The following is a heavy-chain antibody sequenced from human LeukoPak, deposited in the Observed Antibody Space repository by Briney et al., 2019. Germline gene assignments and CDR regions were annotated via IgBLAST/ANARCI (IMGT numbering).Heavy chain of an antibody. J-gene: IGHJ4*02. Sequence: PGGSLRLSCAASGFTFSSYGMRWVRQAPGKGLEWVGFIRYDANNKFYADSVKGRFTISRDNSKNTLYLQMNSLRAEDTAVYYCAKDSSDWFFDYWGQGTLVTVSS. D-gene: IGHD6-19*01. V-gene: IGHV3-30*02. CDR1: GFTFSSYG. CDR2: IRYDANNK. CDR3: AKDSSDWFFDY.